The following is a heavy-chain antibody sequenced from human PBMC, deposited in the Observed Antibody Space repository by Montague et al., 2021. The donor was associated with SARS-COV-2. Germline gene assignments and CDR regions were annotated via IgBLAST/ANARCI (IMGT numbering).Heavy chain of an antibody. J-gene: IGHJ1*01. CDR3: ARHVSGSLTHFHH. CDR1: GGPLSSYY. D-gene: IGHD1-26*01. V-gene: IGHV4-59*08. CDR2: IYYSGST. Sequence: SETLSLTCTVSGGPLSSYYWSWIRQPPGKGLERIGYIYYSGSTNYNPSLKSRITISVDTSKNQFSLNLSPVTAADTAVYYCARHVSGSLTHFHHWGQGSLVTVSS.